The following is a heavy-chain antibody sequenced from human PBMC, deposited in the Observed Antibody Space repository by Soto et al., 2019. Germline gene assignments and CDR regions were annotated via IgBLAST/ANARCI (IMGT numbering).Heavy chain of an antibody. CDR1: GGSISSSSYY. Sequence: PSETLSLTCTVSGGSISSSSYYWGWIRQPPGKGLEWIGSIYYSGSTYYNPSLKSRVTISVDTSKNQSSLKLSSVTAADTAVYYCARRVEDVVVVAATRIPYYFDYWGQGTLVTVSS. V-gene: IGHV4-39*01. CDR3: ARRVEDVVVVAATRIPYYFDY. D-gene: IGHD2-15*01. CDR2: IYYSGST. J-gene: IGHJ4*02.